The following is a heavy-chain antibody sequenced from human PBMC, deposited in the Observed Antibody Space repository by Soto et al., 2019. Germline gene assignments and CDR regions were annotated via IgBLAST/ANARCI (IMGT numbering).Heavy chain of an antibody. CDR3: AKDKAGIVVVVAATLDY. CDR2: ISGSGGST. V-gene: IGHV3-23*01. J-gene: IGHJ4*02. CDR1: GFTFSSYA. Sequence: PGGSLRLSCAASGFTFSSYAMSWVRQAPGKGLEWVSAISGSGGSTYYADSVKGRFTISRDNSKNTLYLQMNSLRAEDTAVYYCAKDKAGIVVVVAATLDYWGQGTLVTVS. D-gene: IGHD2-15*01.